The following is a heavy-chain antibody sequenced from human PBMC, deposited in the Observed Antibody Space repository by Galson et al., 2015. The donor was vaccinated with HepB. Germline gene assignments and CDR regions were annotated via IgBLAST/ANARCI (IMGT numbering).Heavy chain of an antibody. V-gene: IGHV1-18*01. CDR1: DYAFSSFG. CDR3: ARVSAQMDCSSSSCHDY. D-gene: IGHD2-2*01. Sequence: SVKVSCKASDYAFSSFGISWVRQAPGQGLEWVGWISGYTENTNFAQKFQGRVIMTTDTPTSTAYMELRNLRSDDTAVYYCARVSAQMDCSSSSCHDYWGQGTLVTVSS. J-gene: IGHJ4*02. CDR2: ISGYTENT.